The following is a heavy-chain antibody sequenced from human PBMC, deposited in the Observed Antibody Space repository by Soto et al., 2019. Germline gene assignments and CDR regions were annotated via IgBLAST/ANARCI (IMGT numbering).Heavy chain of an antibody. Sequence: QVRLQESGPGLVKPSQTLSLTCTVSGGSISGGGYYWSWIRQYPGKGLEWSGYIYHSGSTYYNPSLKRRVTISVDTSKNQFSLKLSSVTAADTAAYYCARVGYGDYGLDPWGQGTLVTVSS. CDR3: ARVGYGDYGLDP. D-gene: IGHD4-17*01. J-gene: IGHJ5*02. CDR1: GGSISGGGYY. CDR2: IYHSGST. V-gene: IGHV4-31*03.